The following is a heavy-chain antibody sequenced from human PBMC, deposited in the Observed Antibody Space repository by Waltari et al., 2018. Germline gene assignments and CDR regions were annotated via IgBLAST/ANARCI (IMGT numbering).Heavy chain of an antibody. J-gene: IGHJ6*03. CDR2: IRYDGSNK. CDR3: ARGYYYMDV. Sequence: QVQLVESGGGVVQPGGSLRPPWGASGFPLSPCGLHWVRQAPGKGLEWVAFIRYDGSNKYYADSVKGRFTISRDNSKNTLYLQMNSLRAEDTAVYFGARGYYYMDVWGKGTTVTVSS. V-gene: IGHV3-30*02. CDR1: GFPLSPCG. D-gene: IGHD3-16*01.